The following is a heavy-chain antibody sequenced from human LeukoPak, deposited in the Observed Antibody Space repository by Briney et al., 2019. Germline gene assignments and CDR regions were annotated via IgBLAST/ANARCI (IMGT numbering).Heavy chain of an antibody. D-gene: IGHD3-10*01. Sequence: GGSLRLSCAASGFTFSNYAMHWVRQAPGKGLEWGAVISFDGTNKYYAHSVQGRVSISRDNSKNTLYLQMNSLRAEDTALYYCARDMYDNGWSSFDSWGQGTLVTVSS. J-gene: IGHJ4*02. V-gene: IGHV3-30-3*01. CDR1: GFTFSNYA. CDR3: ARDMYDNGWSSFDS. CDR2: ISFDGTNK.